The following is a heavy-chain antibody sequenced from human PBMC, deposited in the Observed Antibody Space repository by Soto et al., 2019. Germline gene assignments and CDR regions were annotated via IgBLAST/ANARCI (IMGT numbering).Heavy chain of an antibody. V-gene: IGHV3-23*01. CDR2: ISGSEDNI. J-gene: IGHJ6*02. CDR3: AKDLQWFAMDV. Sequence: GGSLRLSCVASGFPFSNYYMDWVRQAPGKGLEWVAVISGSEDNIHYADSAKGRFTISRDNSMNTLYLQMNSLRADDTAIYYCAKDLQWFAMDVWGQGTTVTVSS. CDR1: GFPFSNYY. D-gene: IGHD3-10*01.